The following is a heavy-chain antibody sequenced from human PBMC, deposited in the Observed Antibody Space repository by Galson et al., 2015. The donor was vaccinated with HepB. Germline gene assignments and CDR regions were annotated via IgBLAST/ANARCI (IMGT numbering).Heavy chain of an antibody. CDR1: GYTFTSYY. D-gene: IGHD3-22*01. CDR2: INPSGGST. V-gene: IGHV1-46*03. Sequence: SVKVSCKASGYTFTSYYMHWVRQAPGQGLEWMGIINPSGGSTSYAQKFQGRVTMTRDTSTSTVYMELSSLRSENTAVYYCAMIVVVITENDAFDIWGQGTMVTVSS. J-gene: IGHJ3*02. CDR3: AMIVVVITENDAFDI.